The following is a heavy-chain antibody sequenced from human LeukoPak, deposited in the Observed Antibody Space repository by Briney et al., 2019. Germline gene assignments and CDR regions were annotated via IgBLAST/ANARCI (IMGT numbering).Heavy chain of an antibody. CDR3: AREVIRPYFDY. CDR1: GFTFDDYG. Sequence: GGSLRLSCAASGFTFDDYGMSWVRQAPGKGLEWVSGINWNGGSTGYADSVKGRFTISRDNSKNTLYLQMNSLRTEDSAVYYCAREVIRPYFDYWGQGTLVTVSS. J-gene: IGHJ4*02. D-gene: IGHD2-21*01. CDR2: INWNGGST. V-gene: IGHV3-20*04.